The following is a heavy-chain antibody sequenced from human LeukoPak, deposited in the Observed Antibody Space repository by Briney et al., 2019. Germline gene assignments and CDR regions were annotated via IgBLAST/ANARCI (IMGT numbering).Heavy chain of an antibody. J-gene: IGHJ4*02. CDR1: GFTFSNYG. CDR3: AKASPFYASGSFDY. CDR2: IRYDGSNK. V-gene: IGHV3-30*02. D-gene: IGHD3-10*01. Sequence: GGSLRLSCATSGFTFSNYGLHWVRQAPGKGLEWMAFIRYDGSNKYYADSVKGRFTISRDNSKNTLYLQMDSLRTEDTAVYYCAKASPFYASGSFDYWGQGTPVTVPS.